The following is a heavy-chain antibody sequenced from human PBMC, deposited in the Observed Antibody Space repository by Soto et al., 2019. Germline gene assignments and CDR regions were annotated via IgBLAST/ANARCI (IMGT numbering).Heavy chain of an antibody. J-gene: IGHJ6*02. Sequence: KTSETLSLTCAVYGGSFSGYYRSWIRQPPGKGLEWIGEIYHNGSPDYNPSLKSRVTISVDKSKNHVFLKLTSVTAADTAMYFCGRWLGTSYGMDVWGQGTAVTVSS. D-gene: IGHD3-10*01. CDR1: GGSFSGYY. CDR3: GRWLGTSYGMDV. CDR2: IYHNGSP. V-gene: IGHV4-34*01.